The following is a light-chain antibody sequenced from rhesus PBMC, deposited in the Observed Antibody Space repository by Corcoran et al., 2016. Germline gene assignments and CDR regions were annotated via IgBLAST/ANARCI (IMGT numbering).Light chain of an antibody. CDR3: MQGTHWPRT. CDR2: KVS. CDR1: QSLLHSNGNTY. J-gene: IGKJ1*01. Sequence: DVVMTQSPLSLPVTPGQPASISCRSSQSLLHSNGNTYLSWFLQKPGQPPRRLIYKVSNRDFGVPNRFSGSGAGTDFTLKISRVEAEYVGVYYCMQGTHWPRTFGQGTKVEIK. V-gene: IGKV2-64*01.